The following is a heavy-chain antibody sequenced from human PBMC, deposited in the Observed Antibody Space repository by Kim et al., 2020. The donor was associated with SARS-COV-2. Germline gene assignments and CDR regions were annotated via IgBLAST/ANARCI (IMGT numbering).Heavy chain of an antibody. J-gene: IGHJ4*02. CDR2: ISAYDGKT. CDR3: ARGYCSGGSCYPEFDY. D-gene: IGHD2-15*01. Sequence: ASVKVSCKASGYTFTRYGIRWVRQAPGKGLEWMGWISAYDGKTNYAQKLQGRVTMTTDTSTRTAYMELRSLRSDDTAVYYCARGYCSGGSCYPEFDYWGQGTLVTVSS. V-gene: IGHV1-18*01. CDR1: GYTFTRYG.